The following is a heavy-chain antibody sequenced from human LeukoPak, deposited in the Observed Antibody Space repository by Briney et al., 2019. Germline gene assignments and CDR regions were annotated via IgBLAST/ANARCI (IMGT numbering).Heavy chain of an antibody. CDR2: FSYDGSNK. CDR3: ARGDYYGSGSYPYYFDY. V-gene: IGHV3-30-3*01. Sequence: GGSLRLSCAASGFSISSYAMHWARQAPGKGVEGMTDFSYDGSNKYYTDSVRGRFTLSRDTPKNTLYVQMSSLRAEVTAVYYCARGDYYGSGSYPYYFDYWGEGTLVSVSS. J-gene: IGHJ4*02. D-gene: IGHD3-10*01. CDR1: GFSISSYA.